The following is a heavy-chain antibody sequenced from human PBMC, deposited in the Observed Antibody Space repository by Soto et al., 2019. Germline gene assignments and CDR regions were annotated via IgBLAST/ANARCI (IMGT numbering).Heavy chain of an antibody. CDR3: ARATVSGTRSIFAD. Sequence: GASVKVSCKASGYTFTSYGISWVRQAPGQGLEWMGWISAYNGNTNYAQKLQGRVTITTDTSTSTAYMELSSLRSEDTAVYYCARATVSGTRSIFADWGQGSLVPVAS. CDR1: GYTFTSYG. D-gene: IGHD2-21*01. V-gene: IGHV1-18*01. CDR2: ISAYNGNT. J-gene: IGHJ4*02.